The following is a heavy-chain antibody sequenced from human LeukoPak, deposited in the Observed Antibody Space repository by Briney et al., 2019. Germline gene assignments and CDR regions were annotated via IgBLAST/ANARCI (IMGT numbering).Heavy chain of an antibody. J-gene: IGHJ4*02. D-gene: IGHD1-26*01. CDR3: AKGWELLGVFDY. CDR1: GFIFSSYS. V-gene: IGHV3-21*04. CDR2: IRSSSSYI. Sequence: GGSLRLSCAASGFIFSSYSMNWVRQAPGKGLELVSSIRSSSSYIYYADSVKGRFTISRDNSKNTLYLQMNSLRAEDTAVYYCAKGWELLGVFDYWGQGTLVTVSS.